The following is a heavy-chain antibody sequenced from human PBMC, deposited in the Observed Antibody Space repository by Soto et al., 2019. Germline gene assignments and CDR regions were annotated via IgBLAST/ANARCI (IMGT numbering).Heavy chain of an antibody. CDR2: INPNGGST. V-gene: IGHV1-46*03. CDR1: GFMFTKYY. CDR3: TRAGYTSSLSEASFEF. Sequence: QVQLLQSGPEVKEPGASMNISCKTSGFMFTKYYIHWVRQAPGQRPEWLAIINPNGGSTSYALKVHDRLTVKTDVSPTTVKLALTSLTSDDTAVYYCTRAGYTSSLSEASFEFWGQGTPVTVSA. D-gene: IGHD5-18*01. J-gene: IGHJ4*02.